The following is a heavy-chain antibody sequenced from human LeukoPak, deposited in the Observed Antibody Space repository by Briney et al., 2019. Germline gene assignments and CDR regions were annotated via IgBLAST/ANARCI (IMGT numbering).Heavy chain of an antibody. CDR2: IYYSGST. CDR3: ARYSSHIFFDY. Sequence: SETLSLTCTVSGGSISSYYWSWIRQPPGKGLEWIGYIYYSGSTNYNPSLKSRVTISVDTSKNQFPLKLSSVTAADTAVYYCARYSSHIFFDYWGQGTLVTVSS. CDR1: GGSISSYY. D-gene: IGHD6-13*01. V-gene: IGHV4-59*08. J-gene: IGHJ4*02.